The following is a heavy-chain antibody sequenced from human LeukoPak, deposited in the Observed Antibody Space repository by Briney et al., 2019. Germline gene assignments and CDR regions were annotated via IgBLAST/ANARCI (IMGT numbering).Heavy chain of an antibody. V-gene: IGHV3-23*01. CDR3: AKDGGLWVSAHWGDS. J-gene: IGHJ4*02. Sequence: GGSLRLSCAASGLTFSSYTMSWVRQAPGKGLEWVSTITTSDGNTYYADSVKGRFTVSRDNSKNTLYLQMNSLRAEDTAVYYCAKDGGLWVSAHWGDSWGRGTLVTVSS. D-gene: IGHD7-27*01. CDR2: ITTSDGNT. CDR1: GLTFSSYT.